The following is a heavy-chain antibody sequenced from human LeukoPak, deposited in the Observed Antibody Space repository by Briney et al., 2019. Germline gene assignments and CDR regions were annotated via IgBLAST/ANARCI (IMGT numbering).Heavy chain of an antibody. J-gene: IGHJ4*02. V-gene: IGHV3-15*01. CDR3: TTYCSGGACYSGEYFDY. CDR1: GFTFKNAW. CDR2: IKSNSAGGTT. D-gene: IGHD2-15*01. Sequence: PGGSLKLSCAASGFTFKNAWMSWVRQAPGKGLEWVGRIKSNSAGGTTDYAAPVTGRFTISRDDSKNTLYLHMNSLTTEDTAVYYCTTYCSGGACYSGEYFDYWGQGTLVTVSS.